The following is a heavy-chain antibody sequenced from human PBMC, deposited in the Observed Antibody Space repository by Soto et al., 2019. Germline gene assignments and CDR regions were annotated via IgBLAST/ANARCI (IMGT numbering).Heavy chain of an antibody. V-gene: IGHV1-3*01. CDR1: GYTFTSYA. CDR2: INAGNGNT. J-gene: IGHJ4*02. CDR3: AAESYYETNGTKGRID. D-gene: IGHD3-22*01. Sequence: ASVKLACKASGYTFTSYARRWVRQAPGQRLEWMGWINAGNGNTKYSQKFQGRVTITRDTSANTAYMELSSLRSEDTAVYYCAAESYYETNGTKGRIDWGQGTLVTVSS.